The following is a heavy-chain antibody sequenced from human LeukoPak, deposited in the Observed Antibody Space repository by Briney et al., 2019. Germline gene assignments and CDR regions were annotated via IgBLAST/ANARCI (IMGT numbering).Heavy chain of an antibody. CDR3: ARDSPEPGQFFDY. D-gene: IGHD1-14*01. CDR2: IKHDGSQK. V-gene: IGHV3-7*04. CDR1: GFTLGGYW. Sequence: GGSLRLSCAASGFTLGGYWMTWLRQAPGKRLEWVANIKHDGSQKYYVDSVKGRFTISRDNAKNSLYLQMNSLSVEDTAVYYCARDSPEPGQFFDYWGQGTLVTVSS. J-gene: IGHJ4*02.